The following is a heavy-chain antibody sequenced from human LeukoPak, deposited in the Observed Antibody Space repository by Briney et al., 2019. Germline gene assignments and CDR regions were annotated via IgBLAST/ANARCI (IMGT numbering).Heavy chain of an antibody. D-gene: IGHD1-14*01. CDR3: ATTRRKYYFDY. CDR2: IKHSGST. J-gene: IGHJ4*02. V-gene: IGHV4-34*01. CDR1: GFSFSGYY. Sequence: PSETLCLTCAVYGFSFSGYYWSWVRQPPGKGLEWIGEIKHSGSTNYNPSLKSRVTISVDTSKNQFSLKLSSVTAADTAVYYCATTRRKYYFDYWGQGTLVTVSS.